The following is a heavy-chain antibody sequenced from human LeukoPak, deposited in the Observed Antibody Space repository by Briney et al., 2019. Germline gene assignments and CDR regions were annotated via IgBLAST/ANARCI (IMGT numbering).Heavy chain of an antibody. CDR2: IYYSGST. CDR3: ARQESYYDGSGYYQRYFAL. D-gene: IGHD3-22*01. CDR1: GGSISSGGYY. Sequence: SETLSLTCTVSGGSISSGGYYWSWIRQPPGKGLEWIGYIYYSGSTNYNPSLKSRVTISVDTSKNQFSLKLNSMTAADTAVYYCARQESYYDGSGYYQRYFALWGRGTLVTVSS. V-gene: IGHV4-61*08. J-gene: IGHJ2*01.